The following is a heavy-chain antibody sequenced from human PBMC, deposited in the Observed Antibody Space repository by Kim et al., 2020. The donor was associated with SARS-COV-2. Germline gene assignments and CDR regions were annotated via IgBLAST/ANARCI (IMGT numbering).Heavy chain of an antibody. CDR2: ISSSSSYI. Sequence: GGSLRLSCAASGFTFSSYSMNWVRQAPGKGLEWVSSISSSSSYIYYADSVKGRFTISRDNAKNSLYLQMNSLRAEDTAVYYCARGSVPAAISMGDYGMDVWGQGTTVTVSS. V-gene: IGHV3-21*01. CDR3: ARGSVPAAISMGDYGMDV. J-gene: IGHJ6*02. D-gene: IGHD2-2*01. CDR1: GFTFSSYS.